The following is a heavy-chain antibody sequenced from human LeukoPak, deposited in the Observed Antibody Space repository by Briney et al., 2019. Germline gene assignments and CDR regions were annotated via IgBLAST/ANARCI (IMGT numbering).Heavy chain of an antibody. CDR2: ISGSGGST. Sequence: GGSLRLSCAASGPTFSSYGMGWVRQAPGKGLEWVSAISGSGGSTYYADSVKGRFTISRDNSKNTLYLQMNSLRAEDTAVYYCAKDRPQLVRYNWFDPWGQGTLVTVSS. J-gene: IGHJ5*02. CDR3: AKDRPQLVRYNWFDP. CDR1: GPTFSSYG. V-gene: IGHV3-23*01. D-gene: IGHD6-6*01.